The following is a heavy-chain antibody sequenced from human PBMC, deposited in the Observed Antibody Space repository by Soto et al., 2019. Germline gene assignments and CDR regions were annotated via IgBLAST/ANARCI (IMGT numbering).Heavy chain of an antibody. Sequence: SETLSLTXAVSGGSISSYYWSWIRQPAGKGLEWIGRIYTSGSTNYNPSLKSRVSISVDKSKNRLSLKLSSVTAADTALYYCASGDFSHFEYWGQGTLVTVSS. V-gene: IGHV4-4*07. CDR3: ASGDFSHFEY. J-gene: IGHJ4*02. D-gene: IGHD4-17*01. CDR1: GGSISSYY. CDR2: IYTSGST.